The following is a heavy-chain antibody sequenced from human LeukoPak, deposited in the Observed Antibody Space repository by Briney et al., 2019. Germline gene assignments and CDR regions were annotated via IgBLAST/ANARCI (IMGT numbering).Heavy chain of an antibody. D-gene: IGHD6-13*01. V-gene: IGHV3-21*01. CDR3: AREQRVSSRNFDY. CDR2: ISSSSSYI. J-gene: IGHJ4*02. Sequence: AGGSLRLSCAASGFTFSSYSMNWVRQAPGKGLEWVSSISSSSSYIYYADSVKGRFTISRDNAKNSLYLQMNSLRAEDTAVYYCAREQRVSSRNFDYWGQGTLVTVSS. CDR1: GFTFSSYS.